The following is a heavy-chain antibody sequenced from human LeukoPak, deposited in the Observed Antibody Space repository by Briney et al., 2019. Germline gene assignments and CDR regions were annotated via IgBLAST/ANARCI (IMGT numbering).Heavy chain of an antibody. V-gene: IGHV4-59*01. CDR1: GGSISYYY. J-gene: IGHJ6*02. Sequence: SETLSLTCTVSGGSISYYYWSGIRQSPGKGLEWIGYIYYSGTTNYNPSLKRRVTISVDTSKNQFSLQLRSVTAADTAVYYCAREDPQTTVPEGMDVWGQGTTVTVSS. D-gene: IGHD4-17*01. CDR2: IYYSGTT. CDR3: AREDPQTTVPEGMDV.